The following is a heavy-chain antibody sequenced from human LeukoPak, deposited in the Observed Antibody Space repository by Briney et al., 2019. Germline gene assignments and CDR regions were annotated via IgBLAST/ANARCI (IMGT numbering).Heavy chain of an antibody. D-gene: IGHD4-17*01. J-gene: IGHJ4*02. CDR1: GGSISSYY. CDR2: IYYSGTT. CDR3: ARGHGRNFDY. V-gene: IGHV4-59*01. Sequence: SETLSLTCTVSGGSISSYYWSWIRQPPRKGLEWIGYIYYSGTTTYNPSLTSRVTISVDTSKNQFSLKLRSVTTADTAVYYCARGHGRNFDYWGQGILVTVSS.